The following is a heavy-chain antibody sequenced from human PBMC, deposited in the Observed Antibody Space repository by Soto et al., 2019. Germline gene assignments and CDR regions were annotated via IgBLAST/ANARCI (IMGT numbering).Heavy chain of an antibody. CDR3: AKEWHSRSRPSGMDV. D-gene: IGHD6-13*01. CDR1: GFTFSSYG. V-gene: IGHV3-30*18. Sequence: PGGSLRLSCAASGFTFSSYGMHWVRQAPGKGLEWVAVISYDGSNKYYADSVKGRFTISRDNSKNTLYLQMNSLRAEDTAVYYCAKEWHSRSRPSGMDVWGQGTTVTVSS. CDR2: ISYDGSNK. J-gene: IGHJ6*02.